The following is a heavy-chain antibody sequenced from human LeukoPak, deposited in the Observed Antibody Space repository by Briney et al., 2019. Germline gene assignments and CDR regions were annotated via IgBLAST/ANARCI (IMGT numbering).Heavy chain of an antibody. CDR2: INHSGST. CDR1: GGSFSGYY. Sequence: SETLSLTCAVYGGSFSGYYWSWIRQPPGKGLEWIGEINHSGSTNYNPSLKSRVTISVDTSKNQFSLKLSSVTAADTAVYYCARGLTVTNEVYGMDVWGQGTTVTVSS. D-gene: IGHD4-17*01. CDR3: ARGLTVTNEVYGMDV. J-gene: IGHJ6*02. V-gene: IGHV4-34*01.